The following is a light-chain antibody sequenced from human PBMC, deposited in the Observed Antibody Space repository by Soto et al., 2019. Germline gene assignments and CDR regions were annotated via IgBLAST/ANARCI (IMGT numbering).Light chain of an antibody. CDR2: EVS. J-gene: IGLJ1*01. CDR3: SSYTSSSTPYV. Sequence: QSALTQPASVSGFPGQSITISCNGTSSDVGGYKHVSWYQQHPGKAPKLMIYEVSNRPSGVSNRFSGSKSGNTASLTISGLQAEDEADYYCSSYTSSSTPYVFGTGTKLTVL. CDR1: SSDVGGYKH. V-gene: IGLV2-14*01.